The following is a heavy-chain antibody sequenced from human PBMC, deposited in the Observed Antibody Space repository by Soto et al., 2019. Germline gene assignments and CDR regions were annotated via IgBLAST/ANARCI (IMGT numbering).Heavy chain of an antibody. CDR1: GYTFTSYG. D-gene: IGHD2-2*01. J-gene: IGHJ4*02. CDR3: ARDRKYIVVVPAAMCFDY. Sequence: QVQLVQSGAEVKKPGASVKVSCKASGYTFTSYGISWVRQAPGQGLEWMGWISAYNGNTNYAQKLQGRVTMTTDTSTSTAYMELRSLSSDDTAVYYCARDRKYIVVVPAAMCFDYWGQGTLVTVSS. CDR2: ISAYNGNT. V-gene: IGHV1-18*01.